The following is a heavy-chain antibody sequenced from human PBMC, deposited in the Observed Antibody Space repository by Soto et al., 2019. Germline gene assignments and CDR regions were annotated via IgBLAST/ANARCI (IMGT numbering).Heavy chain of an antibody. CDR2: MNDSGST. CDR1: GGSFSGYY. D-gene: IGHD1-7*01. CDR3: ASPRWNYIY. V-gene: IGHV4-34*01. J-gene: IGHJ4*02. Sequence: ETLSLTCAVSGGSFSGYYWSWIRQPPGKGLEWIGEMNDSGSTKYNASLESRVAISVDTSKGQFSLTLSSVTAADTAVYYCASPRWNYIYWGQGTLVTVSS.